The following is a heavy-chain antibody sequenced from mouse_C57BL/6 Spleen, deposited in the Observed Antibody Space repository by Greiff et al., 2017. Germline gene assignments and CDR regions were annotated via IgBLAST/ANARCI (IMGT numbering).Heavy chain of an antibody. D-gene: IGHD2-3*01. V-gene: IGHV1-69*01. Sequence: QVQLQQPGAELVLPGASVKLSCKASGYTFTSYWMHWVKQRPGQGLEWIGEIDPSDSYTNYNQKFKGKSTLTVDKSSSTAYMQLRSLTSEDSAVYYCARSRDGYPFAYWGQGTLVTVSA. CDR1: GYTFTSYW. CDR2: IDPSDSYT. CDR3: ARSRDGYPFAY. J-gene: IGHJ3*01.